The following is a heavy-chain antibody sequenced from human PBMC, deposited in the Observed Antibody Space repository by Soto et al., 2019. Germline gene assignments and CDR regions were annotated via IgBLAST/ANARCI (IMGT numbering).Heavy chain of an antibody. D-gene: IGHD3-16*01. J-gene: IGHJ4*02. V-gene: IGHV3-33*01. Sequence: QVQLVESGGGVVQPGRSLRLSCAASGFTFISYGMHWVRQAPGKGLEGVAVIWYDGSNKYYADSVKGRFTISRDNSKNTLYLQMNSLRAEDTAVYYCARDPEVGDYWGQGTLVTVSS. CDR3: ARDPEVGDY. CDR1: GFTFISYG. CDR2: IWYDGSNK.